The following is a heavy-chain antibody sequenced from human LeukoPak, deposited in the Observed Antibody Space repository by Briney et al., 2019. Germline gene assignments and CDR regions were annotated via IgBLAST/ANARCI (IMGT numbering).Heavy chain of an antibody. J-gene: IGHJ4*02. CDR1: GGSVSGYH. CDR2: IYFTGST. CDR3: ARVTAAGGGFDR. V-gene: IGHV4-59*02. D-gene: IGHD2-15*01. Sequence: KPSETLSLTCTVSGGSVSGYHWSWIRQPPGQGLECIGHIYFTGSTTYNPSLKSRVTISVDTSQNQFSLSLTSVTSADTAVYYCARVTAAGGGFDRWGQGTLVTVSS.